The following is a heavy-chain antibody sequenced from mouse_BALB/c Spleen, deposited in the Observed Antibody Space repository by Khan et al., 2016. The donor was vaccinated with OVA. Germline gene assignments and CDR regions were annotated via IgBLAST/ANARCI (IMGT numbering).Heavy chain of an antibody. V-gene: IGHV1S135*01. D-gene: IGHD2-2*01. Sequence: MQLEESGPELMKPWASVTISCKASGYSFTSYYIHWIMQSHGKSLEWIGYIDPFSGGITYYQKLTGKTTLTVDYSSVSSYIYISNPTAEDSAVYYCTRHGYVAWFTYWGQGTLVTVAA. J-gene: IGHJ3*01. CDR1: GYSFTSYY. CDR2: IDPFSGGI. CDR3: TRHGYVAWFTY.